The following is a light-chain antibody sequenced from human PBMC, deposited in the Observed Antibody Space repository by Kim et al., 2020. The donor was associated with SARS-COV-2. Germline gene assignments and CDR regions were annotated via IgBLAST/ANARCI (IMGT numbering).Light chain of an antibody. Sequence: VLTQSPGTLSLSPGERATLSCKASQSVSSNYLGWYQKKPGQAPRLLIFGASGRATDIPDRFSGSGSGTDFTLTISRLEPEDFPVYYCQQYGSSPGTFGQGTKVDIK. CDR3: QQYGSSPGT. V-gene: IGKV3-20*01. J-gene: IGKJ1*01. CDR1: QSVSSNY. CDR2: GAS.